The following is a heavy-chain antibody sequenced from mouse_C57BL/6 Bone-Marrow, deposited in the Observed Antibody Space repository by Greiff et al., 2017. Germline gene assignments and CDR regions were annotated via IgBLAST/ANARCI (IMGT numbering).Heavy chain of an antibody. D-gene: IGHD1-1*01. J-gene: IGHJ3*01. CDR2: ISDGGSYT. V-gene: IGHV5-4*01. CDR1: GFTFSSYA. Sequence: DVKLVESGGGLVKPGGSLKLSCAASGFTFSSYAMSWVRQTPEKRLEWVANISDGGSYTYYPDNVKGRFTISRDNTKNNLYLQMSHLKSEDTAMYYCAIDYYGSSYGAYWGQGTLVTVSA. CDR3: AIDYYGSSYGAY.